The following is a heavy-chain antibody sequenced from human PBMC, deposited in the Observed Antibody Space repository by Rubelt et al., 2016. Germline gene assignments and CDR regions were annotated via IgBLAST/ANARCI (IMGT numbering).Heavy chain of an antibody. Sequence: QVQLVESGGGVVQPGRSLRLSCAASGFTFSSYAMHWVRQAPGKGLEWVAVISYDGSNKYYADSVKGRFTISRDNSKNTPYLQMNSLRAEDTAVYYCARDGCITMSCMDVWGQGTTVTVSS. CDR1: GFTFSSYA. CDR2: ISYDGSNK. V-gene: IGHV3-30*04. CDR3: ARDGCITMSCMDV. J-gene: IGHJ6*02. D-gene: IGHD3-10*02.